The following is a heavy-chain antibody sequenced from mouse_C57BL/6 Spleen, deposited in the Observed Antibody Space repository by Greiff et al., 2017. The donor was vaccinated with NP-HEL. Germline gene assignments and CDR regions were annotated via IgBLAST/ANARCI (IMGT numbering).Heavy chain of an antibody. J-gene: IGHJ4*01. V-gene: IGHV1-22*01. Sequence: VQLKESGPELVKPGASVKMSCKASGYTFTDYNMHWVKQSPGKSLEWIGYINPHNGGTSYNQKFKGKATLTVNKASITAYMELRSLTSEDSAVYYCARNYAMDYWGQGTSVTVSS. CDR1: GYTFTDYN. CDR2: INPHNGGT. CDR3: ARNYAMDY.